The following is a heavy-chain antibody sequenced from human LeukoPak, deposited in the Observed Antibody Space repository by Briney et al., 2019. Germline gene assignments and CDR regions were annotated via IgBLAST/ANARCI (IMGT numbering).Heavy chain of an antibody. D-gene: IGHD2-2*02. Sequence: SVKVSCKASGGTFSSYAISWVRQAPGQGLEWMGTIIPTFGTANYAQKFQGRVTITADESTSTAYMELSSLRSEDTAVYYCARDIGYCSSTSCYRAFDIWGRGTMVTVSS. V-gene: IGHV1-69*13. CDR1: GGTFSSYA. CDR2: IIPTFGTA. CDR3: ARDIGYCSSTSCYRAFDI. J-gene: IGHJ3*02.